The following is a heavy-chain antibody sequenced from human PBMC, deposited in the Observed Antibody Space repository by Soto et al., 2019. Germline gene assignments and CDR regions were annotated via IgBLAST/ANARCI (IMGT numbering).Heavy chain of an antibody. V-gene: IGHV1-69*09. Sequence: QVQLVQSGAEVKKPESSVKVSCKTSGGTFVRHVISWVRQAPGQGPAWMGKINPHSDIPNYAQKFQDRVTFTADTDSSTAYMELSSLRSDDTAVYYCAAPACAATWCSPSHNLDHWGQGTLVTVSS. J-gene: IGHJ4*02. CDR2: INPHSDIP. D-gene: IGHD2-2*01. CDR1: GGTFVRHV. CDR3: AAPACAATWCSPSHNLDH.